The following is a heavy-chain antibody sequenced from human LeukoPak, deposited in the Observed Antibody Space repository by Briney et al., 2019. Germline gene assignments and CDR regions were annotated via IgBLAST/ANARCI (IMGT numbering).Heavy chain of an antibody. CDR3: ARGTLYRGWSYYLDF. J-gene: IGHJ4*02. CDR1: GGSFSGYY. V-gene: IGHV4-34*01. CDR2: VYYSGTT. Sequence: SETLSLTCAVYGGSFSGYYWSWIRQPPGKALEWIGSVYYSGTTSYNPSLKSRVTISVDMSKNHFSLRLRSVTAADTAMYYCARGTLYRGWSYYLDFWGQGSQVTVSS. D-gene: IGHD6-19*01.